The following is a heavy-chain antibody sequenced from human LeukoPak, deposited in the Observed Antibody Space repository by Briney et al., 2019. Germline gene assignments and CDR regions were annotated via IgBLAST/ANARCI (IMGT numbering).Heavy chain of an antibody. V-gene: IGHV4-4*02. CDR2: VHLDGRT. CDR3: AREGGFYRPLDY. D-gene: IGHD6-25*01. J-gene: IGHJ4*02. CDR1: GGSVTSANW. Sequence: SETLSLTCDVSGGSVTSANWWTWFRQPPGKGLEWIGEVHLDGRTNYNPSLKSRLVMSADLPENHISLKLTSVTAADTAVYYCAREGGFYRPLDYSGQGTLVTVSS.